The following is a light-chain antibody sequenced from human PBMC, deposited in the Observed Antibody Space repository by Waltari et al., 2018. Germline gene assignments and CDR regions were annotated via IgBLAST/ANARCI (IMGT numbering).Light chain of an antibody. CDR2: KVS. J-gene: IGKJ5*01. CDR3: MQATHWPVT. V-gene: IGKV2-30*01. CDR1: QSLVYTDGISY. Sequence: DVGLTQSPLSLPVTLGQPASISCRASQSLVYTDGISYLNWFHQRPGQAPRRLIYKVSIRDSGAPDRFSGSGSGTDFTLMISSVEADDVGVYFCMQATHWPVTFGQGTRVE.